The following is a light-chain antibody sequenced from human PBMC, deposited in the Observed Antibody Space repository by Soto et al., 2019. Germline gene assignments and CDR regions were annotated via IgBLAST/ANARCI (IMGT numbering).Light chain of an antibody. CDR2: SNN. Sequence: QSVLTQPPSASGTPGQRVTISCSGSSSNIGSNTVNWYQQLPGTAPKLLIYSNNQRPSGVPDRFFGSKSGTSASLAISGLQSEDEADYYCAAWDDSLGYVFGTGTKVTVL. J-gene: IGLJ1*01. CDR3: AAWDDSLGYV. V-gene: IGLV1-44*01. CDR1: SSNIGSNT.